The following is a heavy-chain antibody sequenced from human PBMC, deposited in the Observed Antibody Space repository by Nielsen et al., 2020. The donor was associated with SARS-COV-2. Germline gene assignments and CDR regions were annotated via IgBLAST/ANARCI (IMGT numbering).Heavy chain of an antibody. J-gene: IGHJ2*01. V-gene: IGHV3-21*04. CDR1: GFTFSSYS. D-gene: IGHD3-10*01. CDR2: ISSSSSYI. CDR3: AKDMGPVIWYFDL. Sequence: GGSLRLSCAASGFTFSSYSMNWVRQAPGKGLEWVSSISSSSSYIYYADSVKGRFTISRDNAKNSLYLQMNSLRAEDTALYYCAKDMGPVIWYFDLWGRGTLVTVSS.